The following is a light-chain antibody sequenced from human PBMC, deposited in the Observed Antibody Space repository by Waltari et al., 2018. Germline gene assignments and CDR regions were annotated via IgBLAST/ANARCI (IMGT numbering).Light chain of an antibody. Sequence: DIQMTQSPSSLSASVGDRVTITCRASQSISSYLNWFRQKPGTAPDLLIYSASILESGVPSLFSGSRSATDFTLTISSLQPEDFATYYCQQSYSFPWTFGQGTKVDIK. V-gene: IGKV1-39*01. CDR1: QSISSY. CDR3: QQSYSFPWT. CDR2: SAS. J-gene: IGKJ1*01.